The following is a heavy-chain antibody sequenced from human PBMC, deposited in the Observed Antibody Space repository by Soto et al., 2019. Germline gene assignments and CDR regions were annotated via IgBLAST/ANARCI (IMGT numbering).Heavy chain of an antibody. Sequence: SVKVSCKASGGTFSRNTISWVRQAPGQGLEWMGGIIPIFGTANYAQKFQGRVTITADESTSTAYMEVSRLRSEETAVYYCARQFYYDTSGYYYAYWGQGTLVTVS. V-gene: IGHV1-69*13. CDR1: GGTFSRNT. D-gene: IGHD3-22*01. CDR2: IIPIFGTA. J-gene: IGHJ4*02. CDR3: ARQFYYDTSGYYYAY.